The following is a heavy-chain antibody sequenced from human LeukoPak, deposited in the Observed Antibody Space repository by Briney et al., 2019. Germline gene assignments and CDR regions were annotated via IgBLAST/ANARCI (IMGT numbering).Heavy chain of an antibody. Sequence: ASVKVSCKASGYTFTGYYMHWVRQAPGQGLEWMGWINPNSGGTNYAQKFQGRVTMTRDTSISTAYMELSRPRSDDTAVYYCARDPRYFDWLLSYYYYYMDVWGKGTTATVSS. V-gene: IGHV1-2*02. CDR1: GYTFTGYY. J-gene: IGHJ6*03. D-gene: IGHD3-9*01. CDR3: ARDPRYFDWLLSYYYYYMDV. CDR2: INPNSGGT.